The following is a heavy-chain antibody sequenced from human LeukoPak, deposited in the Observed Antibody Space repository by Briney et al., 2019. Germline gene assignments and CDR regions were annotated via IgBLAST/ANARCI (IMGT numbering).Heavy chain of an antibody. J-gene: IGHJ4*02. CDR2: ISWNSGSI. D-gene: IGHD2-15*01. V-gene: IGHV3-9*01. CDR1: GFTFDDYA. CDR3: ARGGSGSGDC. Sequence: GRSLRLSCAASGFTFDDYAMHWVRQAPGKGLEWVSGISWNSGSIGYADSVKGRFTISRDNAKNSLFLEMNSLRAEDTAVYYCARGGSGSGDCWGQGTLVTVSS.